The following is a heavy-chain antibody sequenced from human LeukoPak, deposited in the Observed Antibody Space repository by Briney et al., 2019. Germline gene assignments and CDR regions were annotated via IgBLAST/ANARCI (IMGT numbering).Heavy chain of an antibody. V-gene: IGHV3-30-3*01. CDR3: ARDLGYYYDSSGYWIPSYFDY. D-gene: IGHD3-22*01. Sequence: GGSLRLSCAASGFTFSSYAMHWVRQAPGKGLEWVAVISYDGSNKYYADSVKGRFTISRDNSKSTLYLQMNSLRAEDTAVYYCARDLGYYYDSSGYWIPSYFDYWGQGTLVTVSS. J-gene: IGHJ4*02. CDR2: ISYDGSNK. CDR1: GFTFSSYA.